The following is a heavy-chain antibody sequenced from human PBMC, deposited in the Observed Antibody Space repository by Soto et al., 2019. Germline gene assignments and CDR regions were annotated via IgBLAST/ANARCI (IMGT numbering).Heavy chain of an antibody. CDR3: ARGNYPPHYYYYGMDV. D-gene: IGHD1-7*01. Sequence: SVKFSCKASGGTFSSYAISWVRQAPGQGLEWMGGIIPIFGTANYAQKFQGRVTITADESTSTAYMELSSLRSEDTAVYYCARGNYPPHYYYYGMDVWGQGTTVTSP. CDR1: GGTFSSYA. J-gene: IGHJ6*02. V-gene: IGHV1-69*13. CDR2: IIPIFGTA.